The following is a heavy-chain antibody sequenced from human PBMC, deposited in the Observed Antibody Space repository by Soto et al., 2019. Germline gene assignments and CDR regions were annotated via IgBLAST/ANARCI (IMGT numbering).Heavy chain of an antibody. J-gene: IGHJ4*02. CDR1: GFTVSSNY. V-gene: IGHV3-53*01. Sequence: EVQLVESGGGLIQPGGSLRLSCAVSGFTVSSNYMTWVRQAPGKGLKWVSTVHSDGNTYHADFAKGRFTLSRDNSKNTVYLQMNSLRAEDTAVYYCARDGGEGTFDYWGQGTLVTVSS. CDR2: VHSDGNT. D-gene: IGHD2-21*01. CDR3: ARDGGEGTFDY.